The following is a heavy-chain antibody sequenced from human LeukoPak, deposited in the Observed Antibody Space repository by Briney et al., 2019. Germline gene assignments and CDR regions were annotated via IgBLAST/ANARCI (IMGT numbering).Heavy chain of an antibody. CDR1: GGTFSSYA. V-gene: IGHV1-69*06. CDR2: IIPIFGTA. CDR3: ASPRPYDSSGYFDY. Sequence: ASVKVSCKASGGTFSSYAISWVRQAPGQGLEWMGGIIPIFGTANYAQKFQGRVTITADKSTSTAYMELSSLRSEDTAVYYCASPRPYDSSGYFDYWGQGTLVTVSS. D-gene: IGHD3-22*01. J-gene: IGHJ4*02.